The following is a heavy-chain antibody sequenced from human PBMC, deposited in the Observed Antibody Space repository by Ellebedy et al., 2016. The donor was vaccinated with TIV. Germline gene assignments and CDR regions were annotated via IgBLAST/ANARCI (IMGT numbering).Heavy chain of an antibody. J-gene: IGHJ4*02. CDR3: ARDGAYGSGTQPWNY. CDR1: GFTFSTYG. CDR2: FTGSDGPT. V-gene: IGHV3-23*01. D-gene: IGHD3-10*01. Sequence: GGSLRLSXGTSGFTFSTYGMSWVRQALGKGLEWVSGFTGSDGPTYYADSVKGRFSISRDNSKNTLYLQMNGLRVEDTALYYCARDGAYGSGTQPWNYWGQGTLVTVSS.